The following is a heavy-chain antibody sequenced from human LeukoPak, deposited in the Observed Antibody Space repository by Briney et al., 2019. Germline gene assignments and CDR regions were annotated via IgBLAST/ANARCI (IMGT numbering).Heavy chain of an antibody. Sequence: GGSLRLSCAASGFSFSSYWMSWVRQAPGKGLEWVANIRQDGSEKYYVDSVKGRFTISRDNAKNSLYLQMNSLRAKDTAVYYCARTAYGSGSYRSDYWGQGTLVTVSS. CDR2: IRQDGSEK. D-gene: IGHD3-10*01. V-gene: IGHV3-7*01. J-gene: IGHJ4*02. CDR3: ARTAYGSGSYRSDY. CDR1: GFSFSSYW.